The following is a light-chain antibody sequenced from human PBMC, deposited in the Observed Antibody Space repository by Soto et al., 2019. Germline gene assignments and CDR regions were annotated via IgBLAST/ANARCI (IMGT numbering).Light chain of an antibody. J-gene: IGLJ1*01. Sequence: QSALTQPASVSGSPGQSITISCTGTSSDVGGYNYVSWYQQHPGKAPKLMIYDVSNRPSGVSNRFSGSKSGNTASLTISGLQAEYEADYYCRSYTSSSTRVFGTGTKVTVL. CDR2: DVS. CDR1: SSDVGGYNY. CDR3: RSYTSSSTRV. V-gene: IGLV2-14*01.